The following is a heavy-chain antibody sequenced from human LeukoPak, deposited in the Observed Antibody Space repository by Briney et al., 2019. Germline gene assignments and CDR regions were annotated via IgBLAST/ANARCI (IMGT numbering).Heavy chain of an antibody. CDR3: ALRYSSSWYYFDY. V-gene: IGHV4-34*01. CDR2: INHSGST. Sequence: SETLSLTCAAYGGSFSGYYWSWIRQPPGKGLEWIGEINHSGSTNYNPSLKSRVTISVDTSKNQFSLKLSSVTAADTAVYYCALRYSSSWYYFDYWGQGTVVTVSS. D-gene: IGHD6-13*01. J-gene: IGHJ4*02. CDR1: GGSFSGYY.